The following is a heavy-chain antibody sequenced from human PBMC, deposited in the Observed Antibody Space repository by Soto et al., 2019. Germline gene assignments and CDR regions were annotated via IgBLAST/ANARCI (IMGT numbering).Heavy chain of an antibody. J-gene: IGHJ5*02. CDR2: IWPDGSKT. V-gene: IGHV3-30*02. D-gene: IGHD3-16*01. Sequence: GGSLRLSCAASGFTFRDYGMHWVRQATGKGLEWVAVIWPDGSKTYYADSVKGRFTISRDNSKQTLYLQMNSLRAEDTAVYYCAKDYAAWNWFDPWGQGTLVTVSS. CDR3: AKDYAAWNWFDP. CDR1: GFTFRDYG.